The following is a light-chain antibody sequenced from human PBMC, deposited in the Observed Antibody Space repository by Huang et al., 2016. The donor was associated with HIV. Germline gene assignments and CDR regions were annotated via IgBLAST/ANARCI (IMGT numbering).Light chain of an antibody. CDR2: LGS. V-gene: IGKV2-28*01. CDR3: MQGLQTPPT. Sequence: DIVLTQSPLSLPVSPGQPASISCPSSQNLLHNSGHNSLDWYLQQPGQYTQLLIFLGSNRASGVPDKFTGGGSGSNFSLSINKVQPDDVGIYYCMQGLQTPPTFGQGTKLEI. J-gene: IGKJ2*01. CDR1: QNLLHNSGHNS.